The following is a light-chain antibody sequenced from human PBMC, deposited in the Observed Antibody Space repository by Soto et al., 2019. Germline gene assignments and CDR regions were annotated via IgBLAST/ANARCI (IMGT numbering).Light chain of an antibody. J-gene: IGLJ1*01. CDR3: SSYTRSSTGFV. CDR2: EVS. CDR1: SSDVGGYNY. Sequence: QSALTQPASVSGSPGQSITISCTGTSSDVGGYNYVSWYQQHPGKAPKLMIYEVSNRPSGVSNRFSGSKSGNTASLTISGFQAEDEADYYCSSYTRSSTGFVFGTGTKLTVL. V-gene: IGLV2-14*01.